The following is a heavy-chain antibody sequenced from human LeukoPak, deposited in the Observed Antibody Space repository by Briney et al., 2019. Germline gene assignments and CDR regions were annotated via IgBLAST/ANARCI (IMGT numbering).Heavy chain of an antibody. J-gene: IGHJ4*02. CDR1: GFTFSTYA. D-gene: IGHD7-27*01. V-gene: IGHV3-23*01. CDR3: AKILTGATYFDY. Sequence: PGGSLRLSCVASGFTFSTYAMSWVRQAPEKGLEWVSGISGSGVSSYNADSVKGRFTVSRDNSNNTLYLQMNSLRVEDTAVYYCAKILTGATYFDYWGQGTLVTVSS. CDR2: ISGSGVSS.